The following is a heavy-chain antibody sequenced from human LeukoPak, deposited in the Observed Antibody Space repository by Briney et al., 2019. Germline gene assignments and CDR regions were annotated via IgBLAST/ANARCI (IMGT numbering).Heavy chain of an antibody. J-gene: IGHJ4*02. V-gene: IGHV3-23*01. Sequence: PGASLRLSCAASGFTFSSYAMSWVRQAPGKGLEWVSAISGSGGSTYYADSVKGRFTISRDNSKNTLYLQMNSLRAEDTAVYYCAKEGYYYGSSGYYFYFDYWGQGTLVTVSS. CDR1: GFTFSSYA. CDR3: AKEGYYYGSSGYYFYFDY. CDR2: ISGSGGST. D-gene: IGHD3-22*01.